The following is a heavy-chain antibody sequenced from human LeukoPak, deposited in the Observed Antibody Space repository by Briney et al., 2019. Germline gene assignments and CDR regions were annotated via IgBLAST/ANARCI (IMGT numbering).Heavy chain of an antibody. CDR2: ISGGGDRT. D-gene: IGHD5-18*01. J-gene: IGHJ4*01. Sequence: GGSLRLSCAASGFSFGNFAMNWVRQAPGKGLEWVSAISGGGDRTYYTDSVKGRFTISRDTSKNTVYLQLNSLSAEDTAVYYCAREDVDTSFDYWGLGTLVTVSS. CDR3: AREDVDTSFDY. CDR1: GFSFGNFA. V-gene: IGHV3-23*01.